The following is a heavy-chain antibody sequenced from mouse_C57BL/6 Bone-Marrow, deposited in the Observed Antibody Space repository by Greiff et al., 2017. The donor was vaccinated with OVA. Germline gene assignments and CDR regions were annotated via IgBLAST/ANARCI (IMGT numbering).Heavy chain of an antibody. CDR3: ARGGTWFSY. J-gene: IGHJ3*01. CDR2: IYPGSGNT. CDR1: GYSFTSYY. V-gene: IGHV1-66*01. Sequence: QVQLKESGPELVKPGASVKISCKASGYSFTSYYIHWVKQRPGQGLEWIGWIYPGSGNTKYNEKFKGKATLTADTSSSTAYMQLSSLTSEDSAVYYCARGGTWFSYWGQGTLVTVSA.